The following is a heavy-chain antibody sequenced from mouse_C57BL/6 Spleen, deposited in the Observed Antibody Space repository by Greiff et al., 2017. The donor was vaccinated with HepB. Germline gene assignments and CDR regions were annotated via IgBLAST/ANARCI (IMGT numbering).Heavy chain of an antibody. J-gene: IGHJ4*01. Sequence: DVMLVESGGGLVKPGGSLKLSCAASGFTFSSYAMSWVRQTPEKRLEWVATISDGGSYTYYPDNVKGRFTISRDHAKNNLYLQMSHLKSEDTAMYYCARAITTVVATGAMDYWGQGTSVTVSS. CDR1: GFTFSSYA. CDR2: ISDGGSYT. CDR3: ARAITTVVATGAMDY. D-gene: IGHD1-1*01. V-gene: IGHV5-4*03.